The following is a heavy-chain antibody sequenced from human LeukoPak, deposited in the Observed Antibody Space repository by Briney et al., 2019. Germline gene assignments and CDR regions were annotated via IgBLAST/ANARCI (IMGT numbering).Heavy chain of an antibody. Sequence: GGSLRLSCAASGFTFSRYAMNWVRQAPGKGLEWVSYISTGGDNKFYADSLKGRFTVSRDNAKNSLFLQMDSLRAEDTAIYYCARSFCTSATCSKGYYYYVMDVWGQGTTVTVSS. J-gene: IGHJ6*02. CDR2: ISTGGDNK. D-gene: IGHD2-8*01. CDR1: GFTFSRYA. CDR3: ARSFCTSATCSKGYYYYVMDV. V-gene: IGHV3-21*01.